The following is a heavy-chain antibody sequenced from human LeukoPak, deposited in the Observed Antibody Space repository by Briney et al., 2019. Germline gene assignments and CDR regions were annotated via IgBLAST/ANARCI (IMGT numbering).Heavy chain of an antibody. Sequence: SENLSLNCTVSGGSISSSSYYWGWIRQPPGKGLEWIGSIYYSGSTYYNPSLKSRVTISVDTSKNQFSLKLSSVTAADTAVYYCARLAVLPLVPIDYWGQGTLVTVSS. CDR2: IYYSGST. J-gene: IGHJ4*02. CDR1: GGSISSSSYY. D-gene: IGHD2-8*02. V-gene: IGHV4-39*01. CDR3: ARLAVLPLVPIDY.